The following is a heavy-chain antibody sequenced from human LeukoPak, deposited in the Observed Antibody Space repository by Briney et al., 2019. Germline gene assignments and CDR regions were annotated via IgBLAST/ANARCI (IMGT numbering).Heavy chain of an antibody. CDR2: IYPGDSDT. CDR1: GYSFTSYR. J-gene: IGHJ4*02. V-gene: IGHV5-51*01. CDR3: ARTYVWGSYRPYYFDY. D-gene: IGHD3-16*02. Sequence: GESLKISCKGSGYSFTSYRIGWVRQMPGKGLEWIGIIYPGDSDTRYSPSFQGQVTISADKSISTAYLQWSSLKASDTAMYYCARTYVWGSYRPYYFDYWGQGTLVTVSS.